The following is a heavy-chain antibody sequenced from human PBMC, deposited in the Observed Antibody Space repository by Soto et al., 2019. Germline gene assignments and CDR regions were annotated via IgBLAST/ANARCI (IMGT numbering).Heavy chain of an antibody. J-gene: IGHJ4*02. CDR2: ISFDGDK. D-gene: IGHD2-8*02. V-gene: IGHV3-30*03. CDR1: GFDFSNSG. CDR3: ARVYARGWCQF. Sequence: QVKLVESGGGVVQPGTSLRLSCTASGFDFSNSGIQWVRQTPGKGLEWVALISFDGDKYYVDSVMGRFTLSRDNPTNTVYLQMNRLRPEDTGVYYCARVYARGWCQFWGQGTLVTVSS.